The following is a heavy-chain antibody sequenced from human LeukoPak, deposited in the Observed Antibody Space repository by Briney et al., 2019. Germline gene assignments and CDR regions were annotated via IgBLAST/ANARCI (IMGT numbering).Heavy chain of an antibody. CDR3: ARDRPSWWYDSSLRGYFDL. V-gene: IGHV4-31*03. Sequence: SETLSLTCTVSGGSISSGGYYWSWIRQHPGKGLEWIGYIYYSGSTYYNPPLKSRVTISVDTSKNQFSLKLSSVTAADTAVYYCARDRPSWWYDSSLRGYFDLWGRGTLVTVSS. J-gene: IGHJ2*01. CDR2: IYYSGST. CDR1: GGSISSGGYY. D-gene: IGHD3-22*01.